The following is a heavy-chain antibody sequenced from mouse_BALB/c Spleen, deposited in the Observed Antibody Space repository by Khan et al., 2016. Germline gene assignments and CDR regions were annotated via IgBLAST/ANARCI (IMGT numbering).Heavy chain of an antibody. Sequence: GQLKESGPELVKPGASVKISCKASGYSFTGYFMNWVKQSHGKSLEWIGRINPYNGDTFYNQKFKGQATLTVDTSSSTAHMELLSLTSADSAVFYGGLDYCGSGYFEVWGAGTTVTVSS. D-gene: IGHD1-1*01. CDR2: INPYNGDT. CDR1: GYSFTGYF. J-gene: IGHJ1*01. CDR3: GLDYCGSGYFEV. V-gene: IGHV1-37*01.